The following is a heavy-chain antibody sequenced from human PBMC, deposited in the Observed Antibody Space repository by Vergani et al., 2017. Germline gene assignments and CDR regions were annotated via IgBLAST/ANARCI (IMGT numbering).Heavy chain of an antibody. CDR1: GFTFSSYW. J-gene: IGHJ4*02. Sequence: EVQLLESGGGLVQPGGSLRLSCAASGFTFSSYWMHWVRQAPGKGLVWVSRINTDGSSTSYADSVKGRFTISRDNAKNTLYLQMNSLRAEDTAVYYCAKLPIAAAGIFYFDYWGQGTLVTVSS. D-gene: IGHD6-13*01. CDR3: AKLPIAAAGIFYFDY. V-gene: IGHV3-74*02. CDR2: INTDGSST.